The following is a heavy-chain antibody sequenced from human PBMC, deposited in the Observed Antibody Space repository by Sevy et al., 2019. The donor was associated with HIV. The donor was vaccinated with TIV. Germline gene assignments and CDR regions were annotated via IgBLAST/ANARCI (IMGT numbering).Heavy chain of an antibody. CDR1: GDSISNSNW. J-gene: IGHJ4*02. CDR3: TRELLDMAGSFDS. CDR2: IYHDGRT. V-gene: IGHV4-4*02. Sequence: SETLSLMCAVSGDSISNSNWWSWVRQPPGKGLEWIGEIYHDGRTNYNPSLKSRVTISVDKSKNQVSLKLSSVTAADTAVYYCTRELLDMAGSFDSWGQGTLVTVSS. D-gene: IGHD2-2*03.